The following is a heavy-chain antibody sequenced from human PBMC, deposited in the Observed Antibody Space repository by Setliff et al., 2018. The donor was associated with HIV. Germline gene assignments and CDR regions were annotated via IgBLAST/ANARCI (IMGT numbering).Heavy chain of an antibody. V-gene: IGHV3-23*01. Sequence: GGSLRLSCAASGFTFSNYAMRWVRQAPGKGLEWVSGISNSESGGRTFYADSVKGRFTVSRDNSKNTLYLQLNSLRPDDTAVYYCASARIPTGGTSTSFDYWGQGSLVTVSS. CDR2: ISNSESGGRT. CDR3: ASARIPTGGTSTSFDY. J-gene: IGHJ4*02. D-gene: IGHD1-1*01. CDR1: GFTFSNYA.